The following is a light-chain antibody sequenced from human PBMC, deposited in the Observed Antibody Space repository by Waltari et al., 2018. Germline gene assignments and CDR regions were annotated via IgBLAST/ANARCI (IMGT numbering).Light chain of an antibody. Sequence: ELVLTQSPGTLSLSPVERATPSCRASQSIGSYVIWYQQKPGQAPRLLLYGASTRAAGIPDRFSGSGSGTDFSLTISRLEPEDFAVYYCQNHERLPAVFGRGTKVEIK. CDR1: QSIGSY. V-gene: IGKV3-20*01. CDR3: QNHERLPAV. CDR2: GAS. J-gene: IGKJ1*01.